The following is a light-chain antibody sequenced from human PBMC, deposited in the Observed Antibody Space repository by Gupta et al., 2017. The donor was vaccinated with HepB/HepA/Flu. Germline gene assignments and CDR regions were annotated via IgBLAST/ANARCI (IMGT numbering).Light chain of an antibody. J-gene: IGKJ1*01. CDR2: GAS. CDR1: QSVSSY. Sequence: EIVLTQSPATLSLSSGERATLSCRASQSVSSYLAWYQHKPGQAPRLLIYGASNRATGIPDRCSGSGAGKDFNLTIDSREPEDFELYYCQHRSNGHPAWTFGQGTRVEIK. V-gene: IGKV3-11*01. CDR3: QHRSNGHPAWT.